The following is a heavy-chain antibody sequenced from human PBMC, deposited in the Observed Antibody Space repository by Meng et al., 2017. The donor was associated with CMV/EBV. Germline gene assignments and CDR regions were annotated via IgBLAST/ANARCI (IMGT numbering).Heavy chain of an antibody. CDR1: GGSFSGYY. D-gene: IGHD2-15*01. J-gene: IGHJ4*02. CDR3: ASSLTYPDY. Sequence: QVRLQQWGAGLLKPSAAMSLACAVYGGSFSGYYWSWIRQPPGKGLEWIGEINHSGSTNYNPSLKSRVTISVDTSKNQFSMKLSSVTAADTAVYYCASSLTYPDYWVQGTLVTVSS. V-gene: IGHV4-34*01. CDR2: INHSGST.